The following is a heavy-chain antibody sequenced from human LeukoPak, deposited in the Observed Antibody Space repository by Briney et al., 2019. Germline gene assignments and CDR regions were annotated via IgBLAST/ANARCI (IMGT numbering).Heavy chain of an antibody. Sequence: GGSLRLSCAASGFTFSSYAMHWVRQAPGKGLEWVAVISYDGSNKYYADSVKGRFTISRDDSKNTLYLQMNSLRAEDTAVYYCARERFSGIAAAGTPSGDNENYYYYYGMDVWGQGTTVTVSS. CDR3: ARERFSGIAAAGTPSGDNENYYYYYGMDV. V-gene: IGHV3-30*14. J-gene: IGHJ6*02. CDR2: ISYDGSNK. D-gene: IGHD6-13*01. CDR1: GFTFSSYA.